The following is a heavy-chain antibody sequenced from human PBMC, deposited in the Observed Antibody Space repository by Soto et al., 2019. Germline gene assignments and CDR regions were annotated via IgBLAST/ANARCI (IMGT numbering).Heavy chain of an antibody. CDR2: IWYDGSNK. CDR1: GFTFSSYG. Sequence: PGGSLRHSCAASGFTFSSYGLHWVRQAPGKGLEWVAVIWYDGSNKYYADSVTGRFTISRDNSKNTLYLQMNSLRAEDTAVYYCARALEYYYGSGSSPGNYYYYGMDVWGQGTTVTVSS. D-gene: IGHD3-10*01. V-gene: IGHV3-33*01. J-gene: IGHJ6*02. CDR3: ARALEYYYGSGSSPGNYYYYGMDV.